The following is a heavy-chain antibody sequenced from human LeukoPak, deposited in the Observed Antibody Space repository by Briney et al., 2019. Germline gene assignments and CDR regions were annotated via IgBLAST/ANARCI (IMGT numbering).Heavy chain of an antibody. CDR3: ARAPPSGPWSGVLLWFGSPPPLYGMDV. V-gene: IGHV3-11*01. D-gene: IGHD3-10*01. CDR2: ISSSGSTI. J-gene: IGHJ6*02. CDR1: GFTFSDYY. Sequence: KPGGSLRLSCAASGFTFSDYYMSWIRQAPGKGLEWVSYISSSGSTIYYADSVKGRFTISRDNAKNSLYLQMNSLRAEDTAVYYCARAPPSGPWSGVLLWFGSPPPLYGMDVWGQGTTVTVSS.